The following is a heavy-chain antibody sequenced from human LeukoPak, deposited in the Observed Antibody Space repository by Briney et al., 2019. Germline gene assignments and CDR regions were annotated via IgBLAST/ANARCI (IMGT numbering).Heavy chain of an antibody. CDR2: ITSSSSYT. D-gene: IGHD1-1*01. J-gene: IGHJ3*02. CDR3: VRDDPGVQQERRLSPFDI. Sequence: GGSLRLSCAAPGLTFSNYNMNWVRQAPGKGLEWISAITSSSSYTFYADSVKGRFTISRDDAKSSLYLQMDSLRVEDTALYYCVRDDPGVQQERRLSPFDIWGQGTMVTVSS. CDR1: GLTFSNYN. V-gene: IGHV3-21*04.